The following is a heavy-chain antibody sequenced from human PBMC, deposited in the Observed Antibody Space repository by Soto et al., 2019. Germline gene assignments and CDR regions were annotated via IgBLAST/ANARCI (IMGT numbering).Heavy chain of an antibody. CDR1: GGTISTNV. D-gene: IGHD2-15*01. J-gene: IGHJ5*02. V-gene: IGHV1-69*06. CDR3: ATGARYCSGVSCCPDA. CDR2: IMPIFAAP. Sequence: QVQLMQSGAEVKKPGSSVTVSCTASGGTISTNVISWVRQAPGQGLEWMGEIMPIFAAPNNAQKFQGRLTITADTSTTTVYMDLSSRTAEDTAVYFWATGARYCSGVSCCPDAWGQGTLVIVSS.